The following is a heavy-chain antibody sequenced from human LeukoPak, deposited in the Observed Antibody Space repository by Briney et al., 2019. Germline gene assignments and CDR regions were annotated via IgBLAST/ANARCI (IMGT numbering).Heavy chain of an antibody. Sequence: VQSGGSLRLSCAASGFAFSSFAMGWVRQSPGKGLEWLSTINGGGNTTFYADSVKGRFTISRDNSKNTLYLHMDSLRPDDTAIYYCTKELHVAVAVADYYCFYMDVWGRGTAVTVSS. J-gene: IGHJ6*03. CDR3: TKELHVAVAVADYYCFYMDV. CDR2: INGGGNTT. D-gene: IGHD6-19*01. CDR1: GFAFSSFA. V-gene: IGHV3-23*01.